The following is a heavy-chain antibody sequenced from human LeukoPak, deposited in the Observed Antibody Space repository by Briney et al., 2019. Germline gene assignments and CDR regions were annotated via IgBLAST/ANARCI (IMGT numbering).Heavy chain of an antibody. J-gene: IGHJ4*02. V-gene: IGHV3-33*01. CDR3: ARGVGATTFFFDY. CDR2: IWYDGSNK. CDR1: GFTFSSYG. D-gene: IGHD1-26*01. Sequence: GRSLRLSCAVSGFTFSSYGMHWVRQAPGKGLEWVAVIWYDGSNKYYADSVKGRFTISRDNFKNTLYLEMNSLIAEDTAVYYCARGVGATTFFFDYWGQGTLVTVSS.